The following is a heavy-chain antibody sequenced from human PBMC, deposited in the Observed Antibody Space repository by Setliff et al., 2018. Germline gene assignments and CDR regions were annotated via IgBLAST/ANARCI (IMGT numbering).Heavy chain of an antibody. J-gene: IGHJ4*02. CDR2: FDPEDGET. CDR3: ATRLYDSSGYQDLGY. D-gene: IGHD3-22*01. CDR1: GYTLTELS. Sequence: ASVKVSCKVSGYTLTELSRHWVRQAPRKGLEWMGGFDPEDGETIYAQKFQGRVTMTEDTSTDTAYMELSSLRSEDTAVYYCATRLYDSSGYQDLGYWGQGTLVTVSS. V-gene: IGHV1-24*01.